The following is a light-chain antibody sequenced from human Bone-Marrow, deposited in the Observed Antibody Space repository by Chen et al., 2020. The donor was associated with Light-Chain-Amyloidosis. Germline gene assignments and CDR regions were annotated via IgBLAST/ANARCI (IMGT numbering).Light chain of an antibody. CDR3: QQYGTSPLT. CDR2: GSS. Sequence: EIVLTQSPGTLSLSPGEGANLSCRASQTISSNYLTSYQQKVGQAPRLLIYGSSSRATGIPDRFTGSGSGTDFTLTINRLEPEDFAMYYCQQYGTSPLTFGGGTKVEIK. CDR1: QTISSNY. V-gene: IGKV3-20*01. J-gene: IGKJ4*01.